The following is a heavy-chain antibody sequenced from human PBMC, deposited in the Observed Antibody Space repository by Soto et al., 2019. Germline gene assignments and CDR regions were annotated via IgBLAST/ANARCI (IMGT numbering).Heavy chain of an antibody. CDR1: GGSISSSSYY. CDR2: IYYSGST. J-gene: IGHJ3*02. Sequence: PSETLSLSCTVSGGSISSSSYYWGWIRQPPGKGLEWIGSIYYSGSTYYNPSLKSRVTISVDTSKNQFSLKLSSVTAADTAVYYCASVRGGSSWNDAFDISGQGTMVTVSS. CDR3: ASVRGGSSWNDAFDI. D-gene: IGHD6-13*01. V-gene: IGHV4-39*01.